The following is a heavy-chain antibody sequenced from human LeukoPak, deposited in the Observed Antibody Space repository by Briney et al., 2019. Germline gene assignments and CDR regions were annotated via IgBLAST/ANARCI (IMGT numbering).Heavy chain of an antibody. CDR1: GGSFSGYY. V-gene: IGHV4-34*01. Sequence: SETLSLTCAVYGGSFSGYYWSWIRQPPGKGLEWIGEINHSGSTNYNPSLKSRVTISVDTSKNQFSLKLSSVTAADTAVYYCARGLYCSSTSCYTGNWFDPWGQGTPVTVSS. CDR3: ARGLYCSSTSCYTGNWFDP. J-gene: IGHJ5*02. CDR2: INHSGST. D-gene: IGHD2-2*02.